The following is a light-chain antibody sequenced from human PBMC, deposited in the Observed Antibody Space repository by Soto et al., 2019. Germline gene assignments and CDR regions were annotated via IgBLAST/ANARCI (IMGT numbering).Light chain of an antibody. V-gene: IGLV2-14*01. CDR2: EVS. J-gene: IGLJ2*01. Sequence: QSVLTQPASVSGTPGQSITISCTGSNSDIGIYDFVSWYQHHPGRAPKLIVSEVSHRPSGVSNRFSGSKSGNTASLTVSGLQTEDEAEYYCSSYAGSNDLVFGGGTKLTVL. CDR1: NSDIGIYDF. CDR3: SSYAGSNDLV.